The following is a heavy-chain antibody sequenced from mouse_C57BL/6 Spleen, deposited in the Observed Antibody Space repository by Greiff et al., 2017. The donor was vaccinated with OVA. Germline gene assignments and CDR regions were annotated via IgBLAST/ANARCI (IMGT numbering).Heavy chain of an antibody. Sequence: EVKVEESGGGLVKPGWSLKLSCAASGFTFSDYGMHWVRQAPEKGLEWVAYISSGSSTIYYADTVKGRFTISRDNAKNTLFLQMTSLRSEDTAMYYCAGSNLADWGQGTLVTVSA. CDR3: AGSNLAD. CDR2: ISSGSSTI. CDR1: GFTFSDYG. V-gene: IGHV5-17*01. J-gene: IGHJ3*01. D-gene: IGHD2-5*01.